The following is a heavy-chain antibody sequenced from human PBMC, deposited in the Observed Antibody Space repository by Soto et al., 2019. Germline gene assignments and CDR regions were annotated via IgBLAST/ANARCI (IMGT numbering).Heavy chain of an antibody. CDR3: ARGSCSSSSCYASNIWFDS. CDR2: ISSNGGST. CDR1: GFTFSSYA. V-gene: IGHV3-64D*08. Sequence: PGGSLRLSCSASGFTFSSYAMHWVRQAPGKGLEYVSAISSNGGSTYYADSVKGRFTISIDNSKNTLYLQMSSLRAEDTAVYYCARGSCSSSSCYASNIWFDSCGQGTLVTVSS. D-gene: IGHD2-2*01. J-gene: IGHJ5*01.